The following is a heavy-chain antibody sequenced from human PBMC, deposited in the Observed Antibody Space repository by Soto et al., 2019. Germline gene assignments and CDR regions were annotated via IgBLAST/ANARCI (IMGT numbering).Heavy chain of an antibody. D-gene: IGHD3-10*01. CDR3: ARRWGEGRVDY. V-gene: IGHV4-4*02. CDR1: GGSISSSNW. J-gene: IGHJ4*02. Sequence: HVQLQESGPGMVKPSGTLSLTCAVSGGSISSSNWGSWVRQPPGKGLEWIGEIYHSGSTNYDSSLNSRVTISVDKSRNQFSLKLRSVTAADTAVYYCARRWGEGRVDYWGQGNLVTVSS. CDR2: IYHSGST.